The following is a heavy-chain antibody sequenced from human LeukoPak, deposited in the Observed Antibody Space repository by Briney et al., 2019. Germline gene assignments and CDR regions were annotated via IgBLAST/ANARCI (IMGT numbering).Heavy chain of an antibody. CDR3: AISFNWNYGYFDY. D-gene: IGHD1-7*01. V-gene: IGHV1-46*01. CDR1: GYTFTSYY. J-gene: IGHJ4*02. CDR2: TNPSGVST. Sequence: ASVKVSCKASGYTFTSYYMHWVRQAPGQGLEWMGITNPSGVSTSNAQKFQGRVTMTRDTSTSTVYMELSSLRSEDTVMYYCAISFNWNYGYFDYWGQGTLVTVSS.